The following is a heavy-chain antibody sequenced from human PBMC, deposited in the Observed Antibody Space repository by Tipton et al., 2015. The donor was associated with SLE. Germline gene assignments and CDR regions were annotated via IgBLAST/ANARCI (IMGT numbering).Heavy chain of an antibody. Sequence: TLSLTCAVYGGSFSGYYWSWIRQPPGKGLEWIGEIDHSGSTNYNPSLKSRVTISVDTSKNQFSPKLSSVTAADTAVYYCASGVEGGGFDYWGQGTLVTVSS. J-gene: IGHJ4*02. CDR1: GGSFSGYY. D-gene: IGHD1-1*01. V-gene: IGHV4-34*01. CDR3: ASGVEGGGFDY. CDR2: IDHSGST.